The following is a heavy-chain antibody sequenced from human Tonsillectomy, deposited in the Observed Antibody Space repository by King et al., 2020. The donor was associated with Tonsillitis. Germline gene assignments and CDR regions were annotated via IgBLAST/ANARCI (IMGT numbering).Heavy chain of an antibody. Sequence: QLQESGPGLVKPSQTLSLTCTVSGDSISSGDYYWSWIRQPPGKGLEWIGYIYYSGSTYYNPSLKSRVTISVDTSKNQVSLKVSSVTAADTAVYYCATSMVRGVPYYYSDYWRQGNLVTVSS. CDR2: IYYSGST. V-gene: IGHV4-30-4*01. CDR1: GDSISSGDYY. D-gene: IGHD3-10*01. CDR3: ATSMVRGVPYYYSDY. J-gene: IGHJ4*02.